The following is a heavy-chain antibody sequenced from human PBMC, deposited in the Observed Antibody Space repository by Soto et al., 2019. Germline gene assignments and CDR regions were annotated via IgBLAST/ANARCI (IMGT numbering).Heavy chain of an antibody. D-gene: IGHD2-2*02. CDR3: APYLDPSYTFDI. V-gene: IGHV3-74*01. J-gene: IGHJ3*02. CDR1: GFSFSAYC. Sequence: XVCLRLSCAACGFSFSAYCMHWVRQAPGKGLVWVSRINSDGSGTTYADSVKGRFTISRDNAKNTLYLQMNSLRAEDTAVYYCAPYLDPSYTFDIWGQGTMVTVSS. CDR2: INSDGSGT.